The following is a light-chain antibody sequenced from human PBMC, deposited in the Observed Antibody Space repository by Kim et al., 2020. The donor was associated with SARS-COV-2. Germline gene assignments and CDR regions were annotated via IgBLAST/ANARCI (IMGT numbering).Light chain of an antibody. CDR1: QSVDSNY. Sequence: SPGERATLSCRASQSVDSNYLAWYQHKPGQAPRLLMYGASSRATGIPDRFSGSGSGTDFTLTISRLEPEDFAVYYCQQYAGSPRTFGQGTKVDIK. CDR3: QQYAGSPRT. J-gene: IGKJ1*01. V-gene: IGKV3-20*01. CDR2: GAS.